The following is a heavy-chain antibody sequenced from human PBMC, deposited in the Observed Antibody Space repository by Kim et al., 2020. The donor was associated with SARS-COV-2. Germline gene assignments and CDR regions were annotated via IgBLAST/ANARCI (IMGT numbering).Heavy chain of an antibody. J-gene: IGHJ5*01. Sequence: GGSLRLSCAASGFTFSSCAMSWVRQAPGKGLEWVSYISSLSYVTKYADSVKGRFIISRDNSKNTVYLQMNSLRADDTAVYFCAKGVDSTGYYNWLDSWGQGALVTVCS. CDR3: AKGVDSTGYYNWLDS. V-gene: IGHV3-23*01. D-gene: IGHD3-9*01. CDR2: ISSLSYVT. CDR1: GFTFSSCA.